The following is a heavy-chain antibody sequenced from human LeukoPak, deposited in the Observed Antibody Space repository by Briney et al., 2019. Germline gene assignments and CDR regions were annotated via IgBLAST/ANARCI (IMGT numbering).Heavy chain of an antibody. CDR2: ISDSET. CDR1: GFTLSSYA. D-gene: IGHD2-2*01. V-gene: IGHV3-23*01. Sequence: PGGSLRLSCAASGFTLSSYAMTWVRQAPGKGLEWVSFISDSETKYGDSVKGRFTVSRDNSKNTLYLEMNSLRAEDTAVYYCARGGSGTSVLYSWGQGILVTVSS. J-gene: IGHJ4*02. CDR3: ARGGSGTSVLYS.